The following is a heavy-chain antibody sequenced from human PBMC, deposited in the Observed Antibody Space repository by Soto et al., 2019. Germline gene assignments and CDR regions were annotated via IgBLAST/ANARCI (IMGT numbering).Heavy chain of an antibody. J-gene: IGHJ3*02. CDR3: AKDMAAAAHQGDAFDI. Sequence: QVQLVESGGGVVQPGRSLRLSCAASGFTSSNYGMHWVRQAPGKGVEWVAVIWNDGTNKYYVDSVRGRFTISRDDSKNTLYLEMNSLRAEDTGVYYCAKDMAAAAHQGDAFDIWGLGTMVSVSA. D-gene: IGHD6-13*01. CDR2: IWNDGTNK. V-gene: IGHV3-33*03. CDR1: GFTSSNYG.